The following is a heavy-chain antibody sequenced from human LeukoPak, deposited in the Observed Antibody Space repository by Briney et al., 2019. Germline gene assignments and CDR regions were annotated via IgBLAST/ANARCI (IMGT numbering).Heavy chain of an antibody. V-gene: IGHV1-2*02. CDR1: GGTFSSYA. Sequence: ASVKVSCKASGGTFSSYAISWVRQAPGQGLERMGWINPNSGGTNYAQKFQGRVTMTRDTSISTAYMELSRLRSDDTAVYYCARGVTIFGVVISYMDVWGKGTTVTVSS. D-gene: IGHD3-3*01. CDR2: INPNSGGT. J-gene: IGHJ6*03. CDR3: ARGVTIFGVVISYMDV.